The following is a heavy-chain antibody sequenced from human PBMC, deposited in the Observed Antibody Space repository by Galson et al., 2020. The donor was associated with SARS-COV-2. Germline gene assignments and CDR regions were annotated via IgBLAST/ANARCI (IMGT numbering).Heavy chain of an antibody. D-gene: IGHD3-22*01. J-gene: IGHJ6*02. CDR1: GGSISSSNW. Sequence: SETLSLTCAVSGGSISSSNWWSWVRQPPGKGLEWIGEIYHSGSTTYNPSLKSRVTISVDKSKNQFSLKLSSVTAADTAVYYCAREETDYDSSGPVYYYYGMDVWGQGTTVTVSS. CDR2: IYHSGST. V-gene: IGHV4-4*02. CDR3: AREETDYDSSGPVYYYYGMDV.